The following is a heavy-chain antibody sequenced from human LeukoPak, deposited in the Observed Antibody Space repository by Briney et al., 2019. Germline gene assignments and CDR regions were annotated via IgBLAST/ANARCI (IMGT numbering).Heavy chain of an antibody. CDR2: ISHDGMNA. D-gene: IGHD6-19*01. Sequence: GGSLRLSCAASGLHFSGTAMSWVRQAPGKGLERVSAISHDGMNAYYADSVKGRFTISRDNSKKTVSLEMSSLTAADTGVYYCAKVGAQYSSGPECDPRGQGALVTVSP. CDR3: AKVGAQYSSGPECDP. V-gene: IGHV3-23*01. J-gene: IGHJ5*02. CDR1: GLHFSGTA.